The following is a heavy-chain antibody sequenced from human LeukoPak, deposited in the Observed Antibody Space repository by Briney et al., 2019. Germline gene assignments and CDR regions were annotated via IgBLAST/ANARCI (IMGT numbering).Heavy chain of an antibody. CDR3: VVGAYYYDPID. D-gene: IGHD3-22*01. CDR2: IIPIFGTA. CDR1: GGTFSSYA. Sequence: SVEVSCKASGGTFSSYAISWVRQAPGQGLEWMGGIIPIFGTANYAQKFQGRVTITADESTSTAYMELSSLRSEDTAVYYCVVGAYYYDPIDWGQGTLVTVSS. J-gene: IGHJ4*02. V-gene: IGHV1-69*13.